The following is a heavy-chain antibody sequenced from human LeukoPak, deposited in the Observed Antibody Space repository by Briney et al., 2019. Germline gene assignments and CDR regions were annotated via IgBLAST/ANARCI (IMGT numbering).Heavy chain of an antibody. D-gene: IGHD3-9*01. CDR2: IYYSGST. V-gene: IGHV4-31*02. CDR3: AREGSTGPDY. J-gene: IGHJ4*02. Sequence: SWIRQHPGKGLEWIGYIYYSGSTYYNPSLKSRVTISVDTSKNQFFLKLSSVTAADTAVYYCAREGSTGPDYWGQGTLVTVSS.